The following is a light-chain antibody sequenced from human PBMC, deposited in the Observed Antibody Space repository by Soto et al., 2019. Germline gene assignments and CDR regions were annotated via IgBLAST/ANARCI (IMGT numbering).Light chain of an antibody. V-gene: IGKV1-5*01. CDR3: QQYNLYPYT. CDR2: DAS. CDR1: QSLTSW. J-gene: IGKJ2*01. Sequence: DIQMTQYPSTLSASVGDRVSITCRASQSLTSWLAWYQQKPGKAPKLLIYDASSLESGVPSRFSGSESGTEFTLTISSLQPEDFATYYCQQYNLYPYTFGQGTKLEIK.